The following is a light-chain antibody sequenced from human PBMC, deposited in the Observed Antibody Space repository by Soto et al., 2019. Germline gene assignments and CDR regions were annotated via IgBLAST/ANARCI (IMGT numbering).Light chain of an antibody. V-gene: IGLV1-44*01. J-gene: IGLJ3*02. CDR3: ALWDDSLNGPV. CDR1: SSNIGSNT. Sequence: QSVLTQPPSASGTPGQRVTISCSGSSSNIGSNTVNWYQHFPGTAPKLLIFDNNPRPSGVPDRFSGSKYGTSASLAISGLQSEDEADYYCALWDDSLNGPVFGGGTKLTVL. CDR2: DNN.